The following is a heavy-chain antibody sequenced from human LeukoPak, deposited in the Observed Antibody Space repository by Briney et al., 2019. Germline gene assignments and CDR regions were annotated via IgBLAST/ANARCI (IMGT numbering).Heavy chain of an antibody. J-gene: IGHJ6*02. D-gene: IGHD2-2*01. Sequence: SETLSLTCTVSGGSISSYYWSWIRQPPGKGLEWIGYIYYSGSTNYNPSLKSRVTISVDTSKNQFSLKLSSVTAADTAVYYCARDRACSSTSCPYYYYGMDVWGQGTTVTVSS. CDR1: GGSISSYY. CDR2: IYYSGST. CDR3: ARDRACSSTSCPYYYYGMDV. V-gene: IGHV4-59*01.